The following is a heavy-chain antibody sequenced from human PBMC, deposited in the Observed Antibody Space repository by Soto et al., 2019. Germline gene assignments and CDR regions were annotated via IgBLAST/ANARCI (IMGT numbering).Heavy chain of an antibody. J-gene: IGHJ4*02. Sequence: PSETLSLTCTVSGGSISSYYWSWIRQPPGKGLEWIGYIYYSGSTNYNPSLKSRVTISVDTSKNQFSLRAEDTAVYYCARTPGGYSNVAHFDYWGQGTLVTVSS. CDR1: GGSISSYY. V-gene: IGHV4-59*01. CDR3: ARTPGGYSNVAHFDY. D-gene: IGHD4-4*01. CDR2: IYYSGST.